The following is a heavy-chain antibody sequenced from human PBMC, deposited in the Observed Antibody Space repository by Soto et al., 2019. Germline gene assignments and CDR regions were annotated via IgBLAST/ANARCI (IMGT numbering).Heavy chain of an antibody. CDR1: GFTFGDYA. CDR3: TRVERFLEWLLFDY. J-gene: IGHJ4*02. CDR2: IRSKAYGGTT. Sequence: GGSLRLSCTASGFTFGDYAMSWFRQAPGKGLEWVGFIRSKAYGGTTEYAASVKGRFTISRDDSKSIAYLQMNSLKTEDTAVYYCTRVERFLEWLLFDYWGQGTLVTVSS. V-gene: IGHV3-49*03. D-gene: IGHD3-3*01.